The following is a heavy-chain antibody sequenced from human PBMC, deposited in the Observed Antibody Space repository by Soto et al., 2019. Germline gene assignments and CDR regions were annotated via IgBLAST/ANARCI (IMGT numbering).Heavy chain of an antibody. CDR2: INSDGSST. D-gene: IGHD6-13*01. CDR1: GFTFSSYW. V-gene: IGHV3-74*01. Sequence: GGSLRLSCAASGFTFSSYWMHWVRQAPGKGLVWVSRINSDGSSTSYADPVKGRFTISRDNAKNTLYLQMNSLRAEDTAVYYCARDRSSSLWYYYYYGMDVWGQGTTVTVSS. CDR3: ARDRSSSLWYYYYYGMDV. J-gene: IGHJ6*02.